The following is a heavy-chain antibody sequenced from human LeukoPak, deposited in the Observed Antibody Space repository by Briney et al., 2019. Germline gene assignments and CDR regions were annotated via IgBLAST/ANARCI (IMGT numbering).Heavy chain of an antibody. V-gene: IGHV4-59*11. D-gene: IGHD3-10*01. CDR3: ARWRGSSGYFDY. Sequence: SETLSLTCTVSGGSISSHYWSWIRQPPGKGLEWIGYIYFSGSTNYSPSLKSRVTISVDTSKNQFSLKLSSVTAADTAVYYCARWRGSSGYFDYWGQGTLVTASS. J-gene: IGHJ4*02. CDR2: IYFSGST. CDR1: GGSISSHY.